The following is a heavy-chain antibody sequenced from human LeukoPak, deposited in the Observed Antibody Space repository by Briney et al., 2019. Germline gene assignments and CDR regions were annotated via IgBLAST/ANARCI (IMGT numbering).Heavy chain of an antibody. V-gene: IGHV1-69*05. CDR1: GGTFSSYA. CDR3: ASYKHLSFVDYYYMDV. CDR2: IIPIFGTA. D-gene: IGHD3-10*01. Sequence: SVKVSCKASGGTFSSYAISWVRQAPGQGLEWMGGIIPIFGTANYAQKFQGRVTITTDESTSTAYMELSSLRSEDTAVYYCASYKHLSFVDYYYMDVWGKGTTVTVSS. J-gene: IGHJ6*03.